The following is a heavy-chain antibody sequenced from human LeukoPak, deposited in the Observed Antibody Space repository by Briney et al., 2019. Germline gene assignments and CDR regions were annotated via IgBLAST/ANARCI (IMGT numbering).Heavy chain of an antibody. D-gene: IGHD3-3*02. Sequence: PSETLSLTCTVSGASISSFYWSWIRQPAGKGLEWIGRFYTSGTTNYNPSLKSRVTVSVDPSKNQFSLKLTSVTAADTAVYYCARDLAYHYYMDVWGKGTTVTVSS. J-gene: IGHJ6*03. CDR1: GASISSFY. V-gene: IGHV4-4*07. CDR3: ARDLAYHYYMDV. CDR2: FYTSGTT.